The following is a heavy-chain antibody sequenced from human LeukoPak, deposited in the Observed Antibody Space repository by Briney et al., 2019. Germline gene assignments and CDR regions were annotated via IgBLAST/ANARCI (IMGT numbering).Heavy chain of an antibody. CDR2: IKSNSDGGTT. CDR3: TTVHGAGPVNFDH. CDR1: GFTFTDTW. V-gene: IGHV3-15*01. Sequence: PGGSLRLSCTASGFTFTDTWMTWVRQAPGKGLEWVGRIKSNSDGGTTDYAVPVKGRFSISRDDSKSTLYLQIYSLKTEDTAAYYCTTVHGAGPVNFDHWGQGSLVTVSS. J-gene: IGHJ4*02. D-gene: IGHD3-10*01.